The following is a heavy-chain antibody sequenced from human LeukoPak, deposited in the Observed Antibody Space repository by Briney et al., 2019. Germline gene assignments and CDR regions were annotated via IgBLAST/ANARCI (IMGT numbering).Heavy chain of an antibody. J-gene: IGHJ4*02. D-gene: IGHD2-21*02. CDR1: GFTFISYW. CDR2: IYPGDSDT. V-gene: IGHV5-51*01. Sequence: GESLKISCKGSGFTFISYWIGWVRQMPGKDLEWMGIIYPGDSDTRYSLPFQGQVTISADKSISTAYLQWSSLRAADTAMYYCARSWVTGYGTVLDYWGQGTLVTVSS. CDR3: ARSWVTGYGTVLDY.